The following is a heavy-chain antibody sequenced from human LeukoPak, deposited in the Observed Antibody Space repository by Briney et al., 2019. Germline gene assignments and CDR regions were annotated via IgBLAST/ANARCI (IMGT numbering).Heavy chain of an antibody. J-gene: IGHJ4*02. CDR1: GFTFSSYE. D-gene: IGHD3-22*01. CDR2: ISRSGSTI. V-gene: IGHV3-48*03. CDR3: ARDLGVYDSSGYYTFSTSFDY. Sequence: GGSLPLSCAASGFTFSSYEMNWVRQAPGKGLEWVSYISRSGSTIYYADSVKGRFTISRDNAKNSLYLQMNSLRAEDTAVYYCARDLGVYDSSGYYTFSTSFDYWGQGTVVTVSS.